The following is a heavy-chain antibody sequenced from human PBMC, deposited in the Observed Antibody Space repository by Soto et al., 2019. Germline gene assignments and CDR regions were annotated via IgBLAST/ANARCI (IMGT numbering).Heavy chain of an antibody. CDR1: GFTFSSYG. Sequence: QVQLVESGGGVVQPGRSLRLSCAASGFTFSSYGMHWVRQAPGKGLEWVAVIWYDGSNKYYADSVKGRFTISRDNSKNTPYLQMNSLRAEDTAVYYCARDRDYYDSSGYCFDYWGQGTLVTVSS. CDR2: IWYDGSNK. D-gene: IGHD3-22*01. CDR3: ARDRDYYDSSGYCFDY. J-gene: IGHJ4*02. V-gene: IGHV3-33*01.